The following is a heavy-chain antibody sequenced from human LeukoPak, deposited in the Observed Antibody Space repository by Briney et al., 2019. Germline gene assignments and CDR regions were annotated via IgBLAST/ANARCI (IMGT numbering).Heavy chain of an antibody. D-gene: IGHD2-2*01. CDR2: IYPGDSDT. Sequence: NHGASLQISCKGSGYIFTSYWIGWVRPLPGKGLEWMGIIYPGDSDTRYSPSFQGQVTISADKSISTAHLQWSSLKASDTAMYYCAGLSYCSSTSCYSTRSVPFWNWGQGTLVTVSS. V-gene: IGHV5-51*01. J-gene: IGHJ4*02. CDR3: AGLSYCSSTSCYSTRSVPFWN. CDR1: GYIFTSYW.